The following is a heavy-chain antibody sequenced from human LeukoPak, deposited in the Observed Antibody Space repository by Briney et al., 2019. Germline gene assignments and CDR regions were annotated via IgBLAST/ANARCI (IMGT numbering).Heavy chain of an antibody. CDR3: ARAGSVMAGYSSSWYSDAFDI. J-gene: IGHJ3*02. CDR1: GFTFSSYG. V-gene: IGHV3-30*02. CDR2: IRYDGSNK. D-gene: IGHD6-13*01. Sequence: GGSLRLSCAASGFTFSSYGMHWVRQAPGKGLEWVAFIRYDGSNKYYADSVKGRFTISRDNSKNTLYLQMNSLRAEDTAVYYCARAGSVMAGYSSSWYSDAFDIWGQGTMVTVSS.